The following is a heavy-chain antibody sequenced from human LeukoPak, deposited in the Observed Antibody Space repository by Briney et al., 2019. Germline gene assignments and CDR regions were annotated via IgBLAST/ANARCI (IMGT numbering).Heavy chain of an antibody. J-gene: IGHJ3*02. CDR1: GGSISSYY. D-gene: IGHD4-17*01. CDR2: IYYSGGT. CDR3: ARDLGIYGDYAFDI. Sequence: SETLSLTCTVSGGSISSYYWSWIRQPPGKGPEWIGYIYYSGGTNYNPSLKSRVTISVDTSKNQFSLKLSSVTAADTAVYYCARDLGIYGDYAFDIWGQGTMVTVSS. V-gene: IGHV4-59*01.